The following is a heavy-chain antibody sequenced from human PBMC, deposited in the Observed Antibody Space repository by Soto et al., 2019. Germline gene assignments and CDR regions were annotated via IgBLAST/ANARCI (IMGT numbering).Heavy chain of an antibody. V-gene: IGHV4-34*01. D-gene: IGHD3-16*02. CDR3: ARGIYLTWFDP. J-gene: IGHJ5*02. Sequence: SETLSLTCAVYGGSFSGYYWSWIRQPPGKGLEWIGEINHSGSTNYNPSLKSRVTISVDTSKNQFSLKLSSVTAADTAVYYCARGIYLTWFDPWGQRTLVTVSS. CDR1: GGSFSGYY. CDR2: INHSGST.